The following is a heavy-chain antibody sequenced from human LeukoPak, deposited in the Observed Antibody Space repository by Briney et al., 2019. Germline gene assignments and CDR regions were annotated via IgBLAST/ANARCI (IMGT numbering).Heavy chain of an antibody. CDR3: ASSGCSSTSCHNWFDP. V-gene: IGHV1-2*02. D-gene: IGHD2-2*01. Sequence: ASVKVSCKASGYTFTGYYMHWVRQAPGQGLEWMGWINPNSGGTNYAQKFQGRVTMTRDTSISTAYMGLSRLRSDDTAVYYCASSGCSSTSCHNWFDPWGQGTLVTVSS. CDR1: GYTFTGYY. CDR2: INPNSGGT. J-gene: IGHJ5*02.